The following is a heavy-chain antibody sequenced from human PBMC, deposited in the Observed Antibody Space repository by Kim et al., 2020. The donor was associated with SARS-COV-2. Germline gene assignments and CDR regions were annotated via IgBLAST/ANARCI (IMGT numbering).Heavy chain of an antibody. V-gene: IGHV4-39*01. J-gene: IGHJ5*02. CDR2: IYYTGTT. CDR1: GGASSSSDYY. D-gene: IGHD2-8*02. Sequence: SETLSLTCTVSGGASSSSDYYWGWIRQPPGKGLAWIGSIYYTGTTYYNPSLKSRVTISIVTSKNHLSLHLTSVTDATVYYCARHGCTGGFCYIEPLCQGT. CDR3: ARHGCTGGFCYIEP.